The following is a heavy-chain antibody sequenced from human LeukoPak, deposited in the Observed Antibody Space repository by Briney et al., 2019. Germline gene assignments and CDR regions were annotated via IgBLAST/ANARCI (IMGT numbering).Heavy chain of an antibody. V-gene: IGHV3-20*04. J-gene: IGHJ4*02. D-gene: IGHD6-19*01. CDR3: AKMGSGWYDPEDLDY. CDR1: GFTFDDFG. CDR2: INWNGGST. Sequence: GGSLRLSCAASGFTFDDFGMAWVRQAPGKGLEWVSGINWNGGSTGYADSVKGRFTISRDNAKNSLFLQLNSLRAEDTAVYYCAKMGSGWYDPEDLDYWGQGTLVTVSS.